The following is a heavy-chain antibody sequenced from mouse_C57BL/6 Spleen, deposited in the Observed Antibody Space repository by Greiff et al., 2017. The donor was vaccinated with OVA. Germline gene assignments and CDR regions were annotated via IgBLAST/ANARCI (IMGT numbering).Heavy chain of an antibody. CDR1: GYTFTSYW. CDR2: IDPSDSET. D-gene: IGHD3-3*01. Sequence: QVQLKQPGAELVRPGSSVKLSCKASGYTFTSYWMHWVKQRPIQGLEWIGNIDPSDSETHYNQKFKDKATLTVDKSSSTAYMQLSSLTSEDSAVYYCARWDRPPYAMDYWGQGTSVTVSS. CDR3: ARWDRPPYAMDY. J-gene: IGHJ4*01. V-gene: IGHV1-52*01.